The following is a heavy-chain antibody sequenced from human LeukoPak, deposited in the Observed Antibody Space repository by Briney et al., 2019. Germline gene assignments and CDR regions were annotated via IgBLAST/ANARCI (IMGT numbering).Heavy chain of an antibody. V-gene: IGHV3-48*01. J-gene: IGHJ5*02. Sequence: PGGSLRLSCAASGFTFSSYSMNWVRQAPGKGLEWVSYISSSSSTIYYADSVKGRFTISRDNAKSSLYLQMNSLKAEDTAVYYCARDEAYSGTYATTWGQGTLVTVSS. D-gene: IGHD1-26*01. CDR3: ARDEAYSGTYATT. CDR2: ISSSSSTI. CDR1: GFTFSSYS.